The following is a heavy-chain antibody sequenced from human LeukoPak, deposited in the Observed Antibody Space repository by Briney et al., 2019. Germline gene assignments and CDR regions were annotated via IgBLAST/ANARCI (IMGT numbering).Heavy chain of an antibody. D-gene: IGHD3-10*01. Sequence: ASVKVSCKASGYTFTSYYISWVLQATGQGLEWMGWMNPNSGNTGYAQKFQGRVTMTRNTSISTAYMELSSLRSEDTAVYYCARGRMVRGVTCWVDPWGQGTLVTVSS. CDR2: MNPNSGNT. CDR1: GYTFTSYY. V-gene: IGHV1-8*01. J-gene: IGHJ5*02. CDR3: ARGRMVRGVTCWVDP.